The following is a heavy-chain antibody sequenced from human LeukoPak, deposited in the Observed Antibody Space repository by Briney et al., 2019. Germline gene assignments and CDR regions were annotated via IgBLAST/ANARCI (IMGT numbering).Heavy chain of an antibody. V-gene: IGHV1-18*01. Sequence: ASMKVSCKASGYTFTSYGISWVRQAPGQGLEWMGWISAYNGNTNYAQKLQGRVTMTTDTSTSAAYMELRSLRSDDTAVYYCARIHYDSSGDSDWFDPWGQGTLVTVSS. CDR3: ARIHYDSSGDSDWFDP. J-gene: IGHJ5*02. CDR1: GYTFTSYG. D-gene: IGHD3-22*01. CDR2: ISAYNGNT.